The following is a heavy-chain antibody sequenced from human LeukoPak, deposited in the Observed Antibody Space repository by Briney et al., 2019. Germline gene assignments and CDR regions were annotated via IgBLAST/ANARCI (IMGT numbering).Heavy chain of an antibody. CDR1: VGSFSGYY. Sequence: SETLSLTCAVYVGSFSGYYWSWIRQPPGKGLEWIGEINHIRSTNYNPSLKSRVTISVDTSKNQFSLKLSSLTAADTAVYYCARGPNSSGYYLVPWFDPWGQGTLVTVSS. D-gene: IGHD3-22*01. CDR2: INHIRST. CDR3: ARGPNSSGYYLVPWFDP. V-gene: IGHV4-34*01. J-gene: IGHJ5*02.